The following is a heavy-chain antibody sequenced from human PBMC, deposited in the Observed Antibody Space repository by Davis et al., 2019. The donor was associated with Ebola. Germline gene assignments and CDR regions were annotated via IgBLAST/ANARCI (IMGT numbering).Heavy chain of an antibody. CDR3: ARGPSTVGIDP. Sequence: SNTLSPTFAVHGASFSGYYWRCIRQPPGKGLEWIGEINHSGSTNYNPSLKSRVTISVDTSKNQFSLKLSSVTAADTAVYYCARGPSTVGIDPWGQGTLVTVSS. CDR2: INHSGST. V-gene: IGHV4-34*01. D-gene: IGHD4-23*01. J-gene: IGHJ5*02. CDR1: GASFSGYY.